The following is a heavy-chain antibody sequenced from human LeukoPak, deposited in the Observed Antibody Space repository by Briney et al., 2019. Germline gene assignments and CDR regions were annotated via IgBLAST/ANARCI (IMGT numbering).Heavy chain of an antibody. CDR2: IIPIFGTA. CDR3: AREGKLTGYSGGLGFNY. J-gene: IGHJ4*02. CDR1: GGTFSSYA. D-gene: IGHD6-19*01. V-gene: IGHV1-69*13. Sequence: ASVKVSCKASGGTFSSYAISWVRQAPGQGLEWMGGIIPIFGTANYAQKFQGRVTITADESTSTAYMELSSLRSEDTAVYYCAREGKLTGYSGGLGFNYWGQGTLVTVSS.